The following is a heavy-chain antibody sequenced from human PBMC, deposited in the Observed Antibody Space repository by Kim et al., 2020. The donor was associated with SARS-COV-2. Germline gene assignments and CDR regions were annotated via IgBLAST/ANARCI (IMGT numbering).Heavy chain of an antibody. CDR3: ALLWFGELYPHSMDV. V-gene: IGHV1-69*13. CDR1: GGTFSSYA. J-gene: IGHJ6*02. D-gene: IGHD3-10*01. Sequence: SVKVSCKASGGTFSSYAISWVRQAPGQGLEWMGGIIPIFGTANYAQKFQGRVTITADESTSTAYMELSSLRSEDTAVYYCALLWFGELYPHSMDVWGQGTTVTVSS. CDR2: IIPIFGTA.